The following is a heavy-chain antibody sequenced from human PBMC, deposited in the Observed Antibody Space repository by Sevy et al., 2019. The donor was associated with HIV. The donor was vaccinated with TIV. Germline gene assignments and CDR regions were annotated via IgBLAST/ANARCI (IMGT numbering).Heavy chain of an antibody. CDR1: RLTFSSSS. CDR2: ISSSSTTI. CDR3: ARGFMGADYYYGMDV. Sequence: GGSLRLSCAASRLTFSSSSVNWVRQAPGKGLEWVSYISSSSTTIYYADSVKGRFTISRDNAKNSLYLLMNSLRDEDTAVYYCARGFMGADYYYGMDVWGQGTTVTVSS. D-gene: IGHD3-3*01. V-gene: IGHV3-48*02. J-gene: IGHJ6*02.